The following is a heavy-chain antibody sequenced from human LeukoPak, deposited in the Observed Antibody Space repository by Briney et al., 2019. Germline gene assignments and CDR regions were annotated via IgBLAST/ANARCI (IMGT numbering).Heavy chain of an antibody. Sequence: SQTLSLTCTVSGGSISSGSYYWSWIRQPAGKGLEWIGRIYTSGSTNYNPSLKSRVTISVDTSKNQFSLKLSSVTAADTAVYYCARGPYYGSGMPRWFDPWGQGTLVTVSS. CDR1: GGSISSGSYY. J-gene: IGHJ5*02. V-gene: IGHV4-61*02. D-gene: IGHD3-10*01. CDR3: ARGPYYGSGMPRWFDP. CDR2: IYTSGST.